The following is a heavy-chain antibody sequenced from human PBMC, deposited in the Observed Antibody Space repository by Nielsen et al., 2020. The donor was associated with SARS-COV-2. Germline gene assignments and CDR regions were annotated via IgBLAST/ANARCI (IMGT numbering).Heavy chain of an antibody. Sequence: SVKVSCKASGGTFSSYTISWVRQAPGQGLEWMGRIIPILGIANYAQKFQGRVTITADKSTSTAYMELSSLRSEDTAVYYCARDPPFYSSGWYVIDYWGQGTLVTVSS. CDR3: ARDPPFYSSGWYVIDY. J-gene: IGHJ4*02. V-gene: IGHV1-69*04. CDR2: IIPILGIA. D-gene: IGHD6-19*01. CDR1: GGTFSSYT.